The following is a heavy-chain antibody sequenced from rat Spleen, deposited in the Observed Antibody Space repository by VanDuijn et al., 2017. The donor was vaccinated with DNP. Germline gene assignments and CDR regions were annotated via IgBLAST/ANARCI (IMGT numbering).Heavy chain of an antibody. CDR2: TNYAGGST. V-gene: IGHV5-22*01. CDR3: ARWYNSGYYFDY. D-gene: IGHD4-3*01. Sequence: EVQLVESGGGLVQPGRSLKLSCTVSGFTLSDYYMAWVRQAPTKGLEWVAYTNYAGGSTYNGDSVKGRFTNFRDNAKSTLYLQINSLRSEDMATYYCARWYNSGYYFDYWGQGVMVTVSS. CDR1: GFTLSDYY. J-gene: IGHJ2*01.